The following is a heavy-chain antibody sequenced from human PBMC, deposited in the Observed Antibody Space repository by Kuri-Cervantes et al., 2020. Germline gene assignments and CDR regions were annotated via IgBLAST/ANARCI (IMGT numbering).Heavy chain of an antibody. D-gene: IGHD6-13*01. CDR1: GGSISSYY. CDR2: IYYSGST. V-gene: IGHV4-59*12. Sequence: ESLKISCTVSGGSISSYYWSWIRQPPGKGLEWIGYIYYSGSTNYNPSLKSRVTISVDTSKNQFSLKLSSVTAADTAVYYCARDWVSIAAAGTWDAFDIWGQGTMVTVSS. CDR3: ARDWVSIAAAGTWDAFDI. J-gene: IGHJ3*02.